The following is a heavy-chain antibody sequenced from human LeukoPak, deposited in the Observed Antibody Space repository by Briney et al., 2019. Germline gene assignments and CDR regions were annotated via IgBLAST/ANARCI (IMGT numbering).Heavy chain of an antibody. J-gene: IGHJ4*02. D-gene: IGHD1-14*01. Sequence: GGSLRLSCAASGFTFSSYAMSWVRQAPGKGLEWVSAISGSGGSTYYADPVKGRFTISRDNSKNTLYLQMNSLRAEDTAVYYCAKDGGSGFPLPPEYWGQGTLVTVSS. CDR3: AKDGGSGFPLPPEY. V-gene: IGHV3-23*01. CDR2: ISGSGGST. CDR1: GFTFSSYA.